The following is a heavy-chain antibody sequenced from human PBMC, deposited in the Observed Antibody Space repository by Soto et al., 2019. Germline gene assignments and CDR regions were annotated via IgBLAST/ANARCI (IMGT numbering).Heavy chain of an antibody. CDR2: IWYDGSDK. D-gene: IGHD3-10*01. CDR3: ARAVITGDLDN. V-gene: IGHV3-33*01. Sequence: GWSLRLSCAASGFTFSSYGMHWVRQAPGKGLEWVAIIWYDGSDKYYTDSVKGRFTISRDISKNTLYLQMNSLRVEDTAIYYCARAVITGDLDNWGQGTLVTVSS. J-gene: IGHJ4*02. CDR1: GFTFSSYG.